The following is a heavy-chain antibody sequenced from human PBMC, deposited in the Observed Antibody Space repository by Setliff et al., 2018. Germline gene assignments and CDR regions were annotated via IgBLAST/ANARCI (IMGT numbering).Heavy chain of an antibody. D-gene: IGHD2-21*01. CDR2: INHSGST. CDR1: GGSFSGYQ. Sequence: SETLSLTCVVYGGSFSGYQWSWIRQPPGKGLEWIGEINHSGSTNYNPSLKSRVSISVGKSKNQFSLKLTSVTAADTAVYYCARAQVVFAISAPVWYFEVWGRGTQVTVSS. J-gene: IGHJ2*01. V-gene: IGHV4-34*01. CDR3: ARAQVVFAISAPVWYFEV.